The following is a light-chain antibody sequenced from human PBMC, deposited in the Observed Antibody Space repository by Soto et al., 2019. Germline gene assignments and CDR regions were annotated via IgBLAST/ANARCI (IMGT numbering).Light chain of an antibody. CDR2: DAS. CDR1: QSISSW. J-gene: IGKJ1*01. Sequence: DIQMPQSPSTLSASVGDRVTITCRASQSISSWLAWYQQKPGKAPKLXXYDASSLESGVPSRCSGSGSGTEFTLTISSLQPDDFATYFCQQYNSYSPWTFGQGTQVDIK. CDR3: QQYNSYSPWT. V-gene: IGKV1-5*01.